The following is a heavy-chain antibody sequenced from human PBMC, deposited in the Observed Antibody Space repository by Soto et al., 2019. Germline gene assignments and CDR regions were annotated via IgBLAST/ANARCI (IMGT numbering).Heavy chain of an antibody. D-gene: IGHD1-20*01. Sequence: EVLLVESGGGMVQPGGSLKLSCAASGFVFKDSSIHWVRQASGKGLEWVGRIRDRAYSYATAYAESVKGRFTISRDDSNNTAYLQMSGLKTEDTAIYYCTRRISAAHDYWGQGTLVTVSS. V-gene: IGHV3-73*01. CDR1: GFVFKDSS. CDR3: TRRISAAHDY. J-gene: IGHJ4*02. CDR2: IRDRAYSYAT.